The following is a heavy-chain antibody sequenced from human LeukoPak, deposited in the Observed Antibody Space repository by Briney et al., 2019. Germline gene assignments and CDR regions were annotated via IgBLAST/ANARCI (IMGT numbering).Heavy chain of an antibody. V-gene: IGHV4-4*07. CDR1: GDSISSFY. CDR2: IYSSGST. CDR3: ARDVVAAAGTWDY. J-gene: IGHJ4*02. Sequence: SETLSLTCTVSGDSISSFYWSWIRQPAGKGLEWIGRIYSSGSTNYNPSLESRVTMSVDTSKNQLSLKLSSVTAADTAVYYRARDVVAAAGTWDYWGQGTLVTVSS. D-gene: IGHD6-13*01.